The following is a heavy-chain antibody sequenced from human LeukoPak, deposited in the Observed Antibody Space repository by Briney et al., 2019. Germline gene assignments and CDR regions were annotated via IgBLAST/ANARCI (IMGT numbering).Heavy chain of an antibody. CDR1: GFTFSSYG. CDR2: IRYDGSNK. V-gene: IGHV3-30*02. CDR3: AKDGSYFWGDYHFDY. J-gene: IGHJ4*02. D-gene: IGHD1-26*01. Sequence: GGSLRLSCAASGFTFSSYGMHWVRQAPGKGLEWVAFIRYDGSNKYYADSVKGRFTISRDNSKNTLYLQMNSLRAEDTAVYYCAKDGSYFWGDYHFDYWGQGTLVTVSS.